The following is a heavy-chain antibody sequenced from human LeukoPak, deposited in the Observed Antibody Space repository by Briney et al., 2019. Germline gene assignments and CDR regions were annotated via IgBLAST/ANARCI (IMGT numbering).Heavy chain of an antibody. CDR3: AKGANSSDWYSRYFDL. D-gene: IGHD6-19*01. V-gene: IGHV3-23*01. Sequence: GGSLRLSCAASGFTFSSYDMSWVRQAPGKGPEWVSLISGSGGTTKYADSVMGRFTISRDNSKNTLYLQMNSLRAEDTAVYYCAKGANSSDWYSRYFDLWGRGTLVTVSS. CDR2: ISGSGGTT. CDR1: GFTFSSYD. J-gene: IGHJ2*01.